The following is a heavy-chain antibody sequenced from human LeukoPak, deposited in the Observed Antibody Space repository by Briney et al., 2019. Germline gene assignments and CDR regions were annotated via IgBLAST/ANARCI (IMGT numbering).Heavy chain of an antibody. CDR2: ISGSGGST. CDR3: ARLTGGNGDAFDI. V-gene: IGHV3-23*01. J-gene: IGHJ3*02. Sequence: TGGSLRLSCAASGFTFSSYGMSWVRQAPGKGLEWVSAISGSGGSTYYADSVKGRFTISRDNSKNTLYLQMNSLRAEDTAVYYCARLTGGNGDAFDIWGQGTMVTVSS. D-gene: IGHD4-23*01. CDR1: GFTFSSYG.